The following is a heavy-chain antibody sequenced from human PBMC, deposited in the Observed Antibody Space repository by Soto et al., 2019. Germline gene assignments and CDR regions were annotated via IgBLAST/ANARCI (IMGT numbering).Heavy chain of an antibody. D-gene: IGHD2-2*01. Sequence: PGGSLRLSCAASGFTFSSYAMSWVRQAPGKGLEWVSAISGSGGSTYYADSVKGRFTISRDNSKNTLYLQMNSLRAEDTAVYYCAKGVVVVPAARDYFDYWGQGTLVTVSS. V-gene: IGHV3-23*01. J-gene: IGHJ4*02. CDR3: AKGVVVVPAARDYFDY. CDR2: ISGSGGST. CDR1: GFTFSSYA.